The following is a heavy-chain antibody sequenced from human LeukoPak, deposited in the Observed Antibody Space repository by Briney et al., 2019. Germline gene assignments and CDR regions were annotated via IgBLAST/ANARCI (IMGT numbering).Heavy chain of an antibody. CDR1: GFTFRRYW. J-gene: IGHJ4*02. Sequence: GVSLRLSCAASGFTFRRYWVHWVRHAPGKGVVWVSRFNSDGSSISYADSVKGRFTISRDNAKNTLYLQMNRLRAEDTAVYYCARDRGSGWYYFDYWGQGTLVTVSS. CDR2: FNSDGSSI. V-gene: IGHV3-74*01. CDR3: ARDRGSGWYYFDY. D-gene: IGHD6-19*01.